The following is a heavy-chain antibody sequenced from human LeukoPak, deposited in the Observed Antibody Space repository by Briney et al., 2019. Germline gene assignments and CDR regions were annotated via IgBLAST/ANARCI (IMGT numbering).Heavy chain of an antibody. D-gene: IGHD3-22*01. V-gene: IGHV3-23*01. Sequence: GGSLRFSCAASGFTFSSNAMTWLRQAPGKGLEWFSTISSSGGSTYYADSVKGRFTISRDNSRNTMYLQMNSLTAEDTAVYYCAKPTHTSGYNYLDDWGRGTLVTVSS. CDR2: ISSSGGST. J-gene: IGHJ4*02. CDR1: GFTFSSNA. CDR3: AKPTHTSGYNYLDD.